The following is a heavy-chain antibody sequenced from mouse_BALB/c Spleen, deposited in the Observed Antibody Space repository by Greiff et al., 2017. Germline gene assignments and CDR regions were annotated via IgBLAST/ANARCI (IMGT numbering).Heavy chain of an antibody. V-gene: IGHV1-80*01. Sequence: VKLMESGAELVRPGSSVKISCKASGYAFSSYWMNWVKQRPGQGLEWIGQIYPGDGDTNYNGKFKGKATLTADKSSSTAYMQLSSLTSEDSAVYFCARGDGNYGAMDYWGQGTSVTVSS. CDR1: GYAFSSYW. CDR2: IYPGDGDT. D-gene: IGHD2-1*01. CDR3: ARGDGNYGAMDY. J-gene: IGHJ4*01.